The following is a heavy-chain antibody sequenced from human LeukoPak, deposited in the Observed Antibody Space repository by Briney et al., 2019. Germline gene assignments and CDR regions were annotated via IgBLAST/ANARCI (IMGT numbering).Heavy chain of an antibody. CDR3: AKDAMVYAWHYFDY. CDR2: ISSSDTGT. CDR1: GFTFSSYA. Sequence: GGSLRLSCAASGFTFSSYAMTWVRQAPGKGLEWVSGISSSDTGTNYAESVKGRFTISRDNSKNTLYLQMNSLRAEDTAVYFCAKDAMVYAWHYFDYWGQGTLVTVSS. D-gene: IGHD2-8*01. J-gene: IGHJ4*02. V-gene: IGHV3-23*01.